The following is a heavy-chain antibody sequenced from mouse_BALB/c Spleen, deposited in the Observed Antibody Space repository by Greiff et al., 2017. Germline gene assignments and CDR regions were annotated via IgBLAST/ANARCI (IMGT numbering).Heavy chain of an antibody. D-gene: IGHD4-1*01. V-gene: IGHV1-4*02. CDR2: INPSSGYS. CDR1: GYTFTSYT. CDR3: ARRGILGSFYFDY. J-gene: IGHJ2*01. Sequence: VKLMESAAELARPGASVKMSCKASGYTFTSYTMHWVKQRPGQGLEWIGYINPSSGYSEYNQKFKDKTTLTADKSSSTAYMQLSSLTSEDSAVYYCARRGILGSFYFDYWGQGTTLTVSS.